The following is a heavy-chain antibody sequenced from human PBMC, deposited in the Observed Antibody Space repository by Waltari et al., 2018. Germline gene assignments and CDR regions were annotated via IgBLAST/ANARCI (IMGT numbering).Heavy chain of an antibody. CDR3: ARVRGYSYGSLYYYYGMDV. CDR1: GGSFSGYY. CDR2: INHGGST. V-gene: IGHV4-34*01. J-gene: IGHJ6*02. D-gene: IGHD5-18*01. Sequence: QVQLQQWGAGLLKPSETLSLTCAVYGGSFSGYYWRWIRQPTGKGLEWIGEINHGGSTNYNPSLKSRVTISVDTSKNQFSLKLSSVTAADTAVYYCARVRGYSYGSLYYYYGMDVWGQGTTVTVSS.